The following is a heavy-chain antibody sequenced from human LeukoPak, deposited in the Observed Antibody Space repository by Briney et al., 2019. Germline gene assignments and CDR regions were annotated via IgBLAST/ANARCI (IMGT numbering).Heavy chain of an antibody. CDR1: GFTFSNAW. D-gene: IGHD3-22*01. CDR3: TTAEDYDSSANLDY. J-gene: IGHJ4*02. V-gene: IGHV3-15*01. CDR2: IKSKTDGGTT. Sequence: GGSLRLSCAASGFTFSNAWMSWVRQAPGKGLEWVGRIKSKTDGGTTDYAAPVKGRFTISRDDSKNTLYLQMNSLKTEDTAVYYCTTAEDYDSSANLDYWGQGTLVTVSS.